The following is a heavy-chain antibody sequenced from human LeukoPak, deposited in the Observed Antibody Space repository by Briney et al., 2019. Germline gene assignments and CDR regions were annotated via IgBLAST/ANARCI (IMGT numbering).Heavy chain of an antibody. CDR3: AKNIRDQLLCGFNY. D-gene: IGHD2-2*01. CDR1: GFIFGASA. CDR2: ITGGGEST. J-gene: IGHJ4*02. V-gene: IGHV3-23*01. Sequence: GGTLRLSCASSGFIFGASAMSWVRQAPGKGREGGAVITGGGESTYYADSVKGRFTISRDNSKKTLFLQVNSLRAEDTAVYFCAKNIRDQLLCGFNYWGQGIVVTVSS.